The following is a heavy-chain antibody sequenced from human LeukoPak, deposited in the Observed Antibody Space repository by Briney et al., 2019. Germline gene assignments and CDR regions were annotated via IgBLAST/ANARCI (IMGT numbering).Heavy chain of an antibody. Sequence: SETLSLTCTVSGGSISSYYWSWIRQPAGKGLEWVGRIYTSGSTNYNPSLKSRVTMSVDTSKNQFSLKLSSVTAADTAVYYCARGGYDWGSVYYFDYWGQGTLVTVSS. CDR1: GGSISSYY. CDR2: IYTSGST. CDR3: ARGGYDWGSVYYFDY. D-gene: IGHD5-12*01. V-gene: IGHV4-4*07. J-gene: IGHJ4*02.